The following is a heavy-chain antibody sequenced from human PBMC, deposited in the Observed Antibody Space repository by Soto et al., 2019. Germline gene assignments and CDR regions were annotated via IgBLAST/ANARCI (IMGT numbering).Heavy chain of an antibody. CDR3: ARAIPLEGDFWSGYYTRMDAFDI. D-gene: IGHD3-3*01. CDR2: ISSNGGST. V-gene: IGHV3-64*01. J-gene: IGHJ3*02. CDR1: GFTFSSYA. Sequence: GGSLRLSCAASGFTFSSYAMHWVRQAPGKGLEYVSAISSNGGSTYYANSVKGRFTISRDNSKNTLYLQMGSLRAQDMAVYYCARAIPLEGDFWSGYYTRMDAFDIWGQGTMVTVSS.